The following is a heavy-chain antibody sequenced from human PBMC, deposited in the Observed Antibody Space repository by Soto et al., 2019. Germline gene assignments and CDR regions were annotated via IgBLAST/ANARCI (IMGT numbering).Heavy chain of an antibody. V-gene: IGHV3-30-3*01. CDR1: GFTFSSYA. J-gene: IGHJ3*02. CDR2: ISYDGSNK. CDR3: ARGPHWGDSYRPNASEI. Sequence: LSCAASGFTFSSYAMHWVRQAPGKGLEWVAVISYDGSNKYYADSVKGRFTISRDNSKNTLYLQMNSLRAEDTAVYYCARGPHWGDSYRPNASEIRYPGTILSV. D-gene: IGHD5-18*01.